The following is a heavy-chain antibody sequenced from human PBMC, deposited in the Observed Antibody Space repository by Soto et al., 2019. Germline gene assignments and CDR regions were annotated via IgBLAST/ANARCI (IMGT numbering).Heavy chain of an antibody. CDR1: GFTFSSYW. Sequence: EVQMVESGGGLVQPGGSLSLSCAASGFTFSSYWMSWVRQAPGKGLEWVANIKQDGSEKYYVDSVKGRFTISRDNAKNSLYLQMNSLRAEDTAVYYCAGTDFYGHYAMAGDYWGQGTLVTVSS. J-gene: IGHJ4*02. CDR3: AGTDFYGHYAMAGDY. D-gene: IGHD4-17*01. V-gene: IGHV3-7*01. CDR2: IKQDGSEK.